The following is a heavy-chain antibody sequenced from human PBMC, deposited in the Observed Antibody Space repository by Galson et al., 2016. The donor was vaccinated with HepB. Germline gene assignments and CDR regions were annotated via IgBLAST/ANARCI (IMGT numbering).Heavy chain of an antibody. Sequence: LRLSCAASGFTFSNYYMSWIRQSPGKRLEWVSYISNSGSYTKYADSVKGRLAISRDNAKNSLYLQMNSLRAEDTAVYYCASSNKLRYYYGSEHWYFDLWGRGTLVAVSS. D-gene: IGHD3-10*01. V-gene: IGHV3-11*03. CDR2: ISNSGSYT. J-gene: IGHJ2*01. CDR1: GFTFSNYY. CDR3: ASSNKLRYYYGSEHWYFDL.